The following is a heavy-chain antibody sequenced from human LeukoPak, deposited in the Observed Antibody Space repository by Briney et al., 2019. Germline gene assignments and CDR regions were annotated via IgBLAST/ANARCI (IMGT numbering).Heavy chain of an antibody. D-gene: IGHD6-13*01. V-gene: IGHV4-59*01. CDR1: GGSISSYY. Sequence: PSETLSLTCTVSGGSISSYYWSWIRQPPGKGLEWIGYIYYSGSTNYNPSLKSRVTISVDTSKNQFSLKPSSVTAADTAVYYCARAPKRGSSWYWVWFDPWGQGTLVTVSS. J-gene: IGHJ5*02. CDR2: IYYSGST. CDR3: ARAPKRGSSWYWVWFDP.